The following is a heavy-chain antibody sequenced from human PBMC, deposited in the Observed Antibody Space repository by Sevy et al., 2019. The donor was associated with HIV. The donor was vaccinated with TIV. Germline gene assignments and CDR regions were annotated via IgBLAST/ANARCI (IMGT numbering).Heavy chain of an antibody. CDR1: GFTVNIYS. D-gene: IGHD2-21*02. J-gene: IGHJ4*02. Sequence: GGSLRPSCAASGFTVNIYSMNWVRQAPGKGLEWVSSISGSSSYIFYAGSVKGRFTISRDNGKNSLYLQMNSLRAEDTAVYYCARGRGDPRADCFDYWGQGTLVTVSS. CDR3: ARGRGDPRADCFDY. V-gene: IGHV3-21*01. CDR2: ISGSSSYI.